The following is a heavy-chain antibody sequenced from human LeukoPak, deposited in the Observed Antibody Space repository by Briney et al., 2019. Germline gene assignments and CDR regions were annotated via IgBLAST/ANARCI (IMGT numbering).Heavy chain of an antibody. Sequence: EAGPTLFHAPPTLTLTCTFSGFSLGTRGMWVSWIRQPPGKALEWLASIDWDDDTYYSTSLNTRLTISTDTSKNQVVLTMTNMDPVETATYYCARIGTGSHSYFYYWGQGTLVTVSS. CDR3: ARIGTGSHSYFYY. D-gene: IGHD1-1*01. CDR2: IDWDDDT. CDR1: GFSLGTRGMW. V-gene: IGHV2-70*11. J-gene: IGHJ4*02.